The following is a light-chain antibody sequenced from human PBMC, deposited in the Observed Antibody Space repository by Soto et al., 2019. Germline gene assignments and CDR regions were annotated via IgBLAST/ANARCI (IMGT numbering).Light chain of an antibody. Sequence: QSVLTQPASVSGSPGQSITITCTGTSSDIGGYNYVSWHQQHPGKVPKLMIYDVSNRPSGISPRFSGSKSGNTASLTISGPQAEDEADYYCSSYTRSSPLVFGGGTKLTVL. CDR3: SSYTRSSPLV. CDR2: DVS. J-gene: IGLJ2*01. V-gene: IGLV2-14*01. CDR1: SSDIGGYNY.